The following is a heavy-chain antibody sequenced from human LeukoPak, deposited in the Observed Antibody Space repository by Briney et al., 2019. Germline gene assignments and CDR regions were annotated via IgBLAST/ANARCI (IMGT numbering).Heavy chain of an antibody. V-gene: IGHV3-21*01. CDR2: ISSSSSYI. D-gene: IGHD3-22*01. J-gene: IGHJ4*02. CDR1: GFTFSSYS. Sequence: GGSLRLSCAASGFTFSSYSMNWVRQAPGKGLEWVSSISSSSSYIYYADSVKGRFTISRDNAKNSLYLQMNSLRAEDTAVYYCAKFYDSSGYPLFDYWGQGTLVTVSS. CDR3: AKFYDSSGYPLFDY.